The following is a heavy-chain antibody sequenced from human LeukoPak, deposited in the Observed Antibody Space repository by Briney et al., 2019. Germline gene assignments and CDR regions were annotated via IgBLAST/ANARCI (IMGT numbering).Heavy chain of an antibody. J-gene: IGHJ5*02. D-gene: IGHD6-6*01. CDR1: GFTFSSYS. Sequence: PGGSLRLPCAASGFTFSSYSMNWVRQAPGKGLEWVSSISSSSSYIYYADSVKGRFTISRDNAKNSLYLQMNSLRAEDTAVYYCARASGAARENKPNWFDPWGQGTLVTVSS. CDR2: ISSSSSYI. V-gene: IGHV3-21*01. CDR3: ARASGAARENKPNWFDP.